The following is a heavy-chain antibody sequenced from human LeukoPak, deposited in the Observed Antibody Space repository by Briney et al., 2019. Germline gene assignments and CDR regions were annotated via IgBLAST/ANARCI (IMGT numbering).Heavy chain of an antibody. CDR1: GGSISSYY. CDR2: IYYTGST. V-gene: IGHV4-59*08. CDR3: ARLGVYGDYDLGY. D-gene: IGHD4-17*01. Sequence: PSETLSLTCSVSGGSISSYYRSWIRQPPGKGLEWIGYIYYTGSTNYNPSLKSRVTLSVDTSKNQFSLKLSSVTAADTAVYYCARLGVYGDYDLGYWGQGTLVTVSS. J-gene: IGHJ4*02.